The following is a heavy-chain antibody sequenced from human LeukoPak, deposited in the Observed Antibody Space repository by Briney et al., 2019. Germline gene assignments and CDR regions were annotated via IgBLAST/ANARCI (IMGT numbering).Heavy chain of an antibody. CDR3: AKNRGGTYKYYMDV. D-gene: IGHD1-1*01. CDR2: VSGSGGAT. V-gene: IGHV3-23*01. CDR1: GFTFNNYA. Sequence: GGSLRLYCAASGFTFNNYAMSWVRQAPGMGLEWPSYVSGSGGATYYAAYVKGRFTMSRDNSKNTVYLQMGSLRAEETAVYYCAKNRGGTYKYYMDVWGNGTTVTVSS. J-gene: IGHJ6*03.